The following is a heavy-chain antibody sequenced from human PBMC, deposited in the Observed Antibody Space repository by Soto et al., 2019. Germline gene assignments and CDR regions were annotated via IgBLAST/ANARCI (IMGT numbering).Heavy chain of an antibody. CDR2: IYYSGST. V-gene: IGHV4-59*01. D-gene: IGHD3-10*01. Sequence: SETLSLTCTVSGGSISSYYWSWIRQPPGKGLEWIGYIYYSGSTNYNPSLKSRVTISVDTSKNQFSLKLSSVTAADTAVYYCAREGDYYYGSGSYTLRTGFDYWGQGTLVTVSS. J-gene: IGHJ4*02. CDR1: GGSISSYY. CDR3: AREGDYYYGSGSYTLRTGFDY.